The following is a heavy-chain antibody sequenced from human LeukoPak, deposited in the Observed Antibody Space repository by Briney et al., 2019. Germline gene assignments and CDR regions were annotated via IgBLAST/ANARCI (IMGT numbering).Heavy chain of an antibody. Sequence: PSETLSLTCTVSGASITSYYWTWIRRPPGKGLEWIGYIYFSGRSNSNPSLKSRVAISLDMSKNQFSLNLNSVTAADTAMYFCATIRWGGASFDIWGQGTMVTVSS. J-gene: IGHJ3*02. V-gene: IGHV4-59*08. CDR3: ATIRWGGASFDI. CDR1: GASITSYY. D-gene: IGHD2-21*01. CDR2: IYFSGRS.